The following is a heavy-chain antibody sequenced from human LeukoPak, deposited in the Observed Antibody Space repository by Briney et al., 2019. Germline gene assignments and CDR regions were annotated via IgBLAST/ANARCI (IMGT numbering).Heavy chain of an antibody. Sequence: SETLSLTCAVYGGSFSGYYWSWIRQPPGKGLEWIGEINHSGSTNYNPSHKSRVTISVDTSKNQFSLKLSSVTAADTAVYYCATRTYGGNSPFDYWGQGTLVTVSS. D-gene: IGHD4-23*01. CDR1: GGSFSGYY. CDR3: ATRTYGGNSPFDY. J-gene: IGHJ4*02. CDR2: INHSGST. V-gene: IGHV4-34*01.